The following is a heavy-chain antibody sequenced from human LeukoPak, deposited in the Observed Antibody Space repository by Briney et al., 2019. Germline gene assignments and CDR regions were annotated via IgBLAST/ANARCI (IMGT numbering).Heavy chain of an antibody. J-gene: IGHJ4*02. CDR1: GYTFTDFTDYY. Sequence: ASVKVSCKASGYTFTDFTDYYIHWVRQAPGQGLEWMAWINPNSGDTRYAQRFQGRVTVTRDTSINTVYMEMSWLTSDDTAVFYCARVSTGWNFDYWGQGTLVTVSS. D-gene: IGHD6-19*01. CDR3: ARVSTGWNFDY. V-gene: IGHV1-2*02. CDR2: INPNSGDT.